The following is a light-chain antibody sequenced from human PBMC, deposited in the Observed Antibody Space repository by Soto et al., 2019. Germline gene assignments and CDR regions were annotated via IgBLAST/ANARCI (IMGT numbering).Light chain of an antibody. V-gene: IGKV1-39*01. J-gene: IGKJ4*01. Sequence: DIQMTQSPSSLSASVGDRVTVTCRASQTISSYLNWYQQKPGKAPNLLIYGASSLRSGVPSRFSGSRSGTEFTLTISSLQPEDFGTYYCQQGYSSPLTFGGGTKVEI. CDR1: QTISSY. CDR3: QQGYSSPLT. CDR2: GAS.